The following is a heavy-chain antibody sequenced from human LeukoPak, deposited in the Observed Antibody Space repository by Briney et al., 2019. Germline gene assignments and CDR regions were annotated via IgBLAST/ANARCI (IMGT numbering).Heavy chain of an antibody. Sequence: SETLSLTCAVSYGSISSGGYSWSWIRQPPGKGLEWIGYIYHRGSTYYNPSLKSRVTMSVDMSKNQFSLKLSSVTAADTAVYYCARVRPIMVRGVDGFDPWGQGTLVTVSS. CDR1: YGSISSGGYS. CDR3: ARVRPIMVRGVDGFDP. V-gene: IGHV4-30-2*01. CDR2: IYHRGST. D-gene: IGHD3-10*01. J-gene: IGHJ5*02.